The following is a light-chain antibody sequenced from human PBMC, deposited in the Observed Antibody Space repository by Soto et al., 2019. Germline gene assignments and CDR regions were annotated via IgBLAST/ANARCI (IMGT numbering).Light chain of an antibody. Sequence: QLVLTQSPSASASLGASVKLTCTLSSGRSSYAIAWHQQQPEKGPRYLMKLNSDGSHSKGDGIPDRFSGSSSGAERYLTISSLQSEDEADYYCQTWGTGILVFGTGTKLTVL. J-gene: IGLJ1*01. V-gene: IGLV4-69*01. CDR1: SGRSSYA. CDR2: LNSDGSH. CDR3: QTWGTGILV.